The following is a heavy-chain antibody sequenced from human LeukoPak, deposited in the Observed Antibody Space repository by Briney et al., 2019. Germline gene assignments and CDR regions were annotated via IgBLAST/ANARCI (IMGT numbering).Heavy chain of an antibody. Sequence: SETLSLTCAVYGGSFSGYYWSWIRQPPGKGLEWIGEINHSGSTNYNPSLKSRVTISVDTSKNQFSLKLSSVTAADTAVYYCAREVYYYGSGSPLYFDYWGQGTLVTVSS. J-gene: IGHJ4*02. CDR3: AREVYYYGSGSPLYFDY. D-gene: IGHD3-10*01. CDR1: GGSFSGYY. CDR2: INHSGST. V-gene: IGHV4-34*01.